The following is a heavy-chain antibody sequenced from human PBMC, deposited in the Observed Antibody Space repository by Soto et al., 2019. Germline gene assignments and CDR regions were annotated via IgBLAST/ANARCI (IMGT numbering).Heavy chain of an antibody. V-gene: IGHV5-51*01. CDR2: IYPGDSDT. J-gene: IGHJ4*02. D-gene: IGHD3-16*01. CDR3: ARRATYYHYFDY. Sequence: GESLKISCKGSGYSFTSDWIAWVRQMPGKGLEYMGIIYPGDSDTRYSPSFQGQVTISADKSTSTAYVQWSSPKASDTAMYYCARRATYYHYFDYWGQGTLVTVSS. CDR1: GYSFTSDW.